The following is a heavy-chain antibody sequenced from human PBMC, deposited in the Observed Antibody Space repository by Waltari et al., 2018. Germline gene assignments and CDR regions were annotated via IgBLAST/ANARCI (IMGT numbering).Heavy chain of an antibody. CDR1: GFTFSSYG. CDR3: AREFRTSHGSYYYYYGMDV. D-gene: IGHD2-2*01. Sequence: QVQLVESGGGVVQPGRSLRLPCAASGFTFSSYGMHWVRQAPGKGLEWVAVIWYDGSNKYYADSVKGRFTISRDKSKNTLYLQMNSLRAEDTAVYYCAREFRTSHGSYYYYYGMDVWGQGTTVTVSS. J-gene: IGHJ6*02. CDR2: IWYDGSNK. V-gene: IGHV3-33*01.